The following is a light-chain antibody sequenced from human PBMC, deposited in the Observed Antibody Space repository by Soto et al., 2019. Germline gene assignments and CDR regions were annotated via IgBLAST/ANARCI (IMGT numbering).Light chain of an antibody. V-gene: IGKV1-39*01. CDR2: AAS. CDR1: QTISNY. CDR3: QQSYRPPRT. J-gene: IGKJ1*01. Sequence: DIQMTQSPSSLSASVGDTVTITCRASQTISNYLNWYQQIPGKAPRFLIYAASSLQSGVPSRFSGSGSGTDFTLNITSLQPEDFATYYCQQSYRPPRTFGQGTKVEIK.